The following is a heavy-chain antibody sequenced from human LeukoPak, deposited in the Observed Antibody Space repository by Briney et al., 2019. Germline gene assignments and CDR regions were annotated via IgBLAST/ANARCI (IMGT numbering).Heavy chain of an antibody. CDR3: ARDNGVVHGVYYMDV. CDR2: IKQDGSEK. V-gene: IGHV3-7*01. J-gene: IGHJ6*03. Sequence: PGGSLRLSCAASGFTFSSYWMTWVRQAPGKGLEWVADIKQDGSEKLYVKSVRGRFTVSRDNAKMSLFLQLNSLRAEDTAVYYCARDNGVVHGVYYMDVWGKGTTVTVS. D-gene: IGHD3-3*01. CDR1: GFTFSSYW.